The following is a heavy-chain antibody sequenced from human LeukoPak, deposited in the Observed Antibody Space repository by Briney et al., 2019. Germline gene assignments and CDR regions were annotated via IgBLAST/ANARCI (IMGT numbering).Heavy chain of an antibody. D-gene: IGHD1-1*01. Sequence: PSETLSLTCTVSGYSISSGYYWGWIRQLPGKGLEWIGSIYHSGSTYYNPSLKSRVTISVDTSKNQFSLKLSSVTAADTAVYYCARGLVRLERHPTGYWGQGTLVTVSS. CDR3: ARGLVRLERHPTGY. J-gene: IGHJ4*02. V-gene: IGHV4-38-2*02. CDR2: IYHSGST. CDR1: GYSISSGYY.